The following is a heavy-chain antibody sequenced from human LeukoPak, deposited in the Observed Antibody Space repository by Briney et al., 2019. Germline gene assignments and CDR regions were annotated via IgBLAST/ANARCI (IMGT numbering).Heavy chain of an antibody. D-gene: IGHD3-22*01. V-gene: IGHV1-18*01. CDR3: ARVGSGYYDSSGYNRFDY. CDR1: GYTFTSYG. CDR2: ISAYNGNT. J-gene: IGHJ4*02. Sequence: ASVKVSCKASGYTFTSYGISWVRQAPGQGLEWMGWISAYNGNTNYAQKLQGRVTMTTDTSTSTAYMELRSLRSDDTAVYYCARVGSGYYDSSGYNRFDYWGQGTLVTVSS.